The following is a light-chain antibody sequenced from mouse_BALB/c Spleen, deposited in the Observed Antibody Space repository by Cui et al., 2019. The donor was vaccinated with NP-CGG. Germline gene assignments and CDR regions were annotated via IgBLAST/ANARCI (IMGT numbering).Light chain of an antibody. J-gene: IGLJ1*01. V-gene: IGLV1*01. Sequence: QAVLTQLPALTTSPGETVTLTCRSSTGAVTTSNYANWVQEKPDHLFTGLIGGTNNRAPGVPARFSGSLIGDKAALTITGAQTEDEAIYFCALWYSNHWVFGGGTKLTVL. CDR1: TGAVTTSNY. CDR2: GTN. CDR3: ALWYSNHWV.